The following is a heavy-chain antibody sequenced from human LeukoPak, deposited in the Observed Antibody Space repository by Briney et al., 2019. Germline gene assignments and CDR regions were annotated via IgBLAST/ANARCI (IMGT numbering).Heavy chain of an antibody. D-gene: IGHD6-6*01. Sequence: SETLSLTCTVSGGSISSSSYYWGWIRQPPGKGLEWIGGIYYSRSTYYNPSLKSRVTIFVDTSKNQFSLRLGSVTAADTAVYYCARHEAITARPWFDYWGQGTLVTVSS. CDR3: ARHEAITARPWFDY. CDR1: GGSISSSSYY. J-gene: IGHJ4*02. CDR2: IYYSRST. V-gene: IGHV4-39*01.